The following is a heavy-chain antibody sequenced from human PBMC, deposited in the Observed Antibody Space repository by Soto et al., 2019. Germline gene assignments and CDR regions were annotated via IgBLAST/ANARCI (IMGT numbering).Heavy chain of an antibody. CDR3: AKRGYDILGPNWFDP. Sequence: VGSLRLSCAASGFTFSSYAMSWVRQAPGKGLEWVSAISGSGGSTYYADSVKGRFTISRDNSKNTLYLQMNSLRAEDTAVYYCAKRGYDILGPNWFDPWGQGTLVTVSS. CDR2: ISGSGGST. J-gene: IGHJ5*02. CDR1: GFTFSSYA. D-gene: IGHD3-9*01. V-gene: IGHV3-23*01.